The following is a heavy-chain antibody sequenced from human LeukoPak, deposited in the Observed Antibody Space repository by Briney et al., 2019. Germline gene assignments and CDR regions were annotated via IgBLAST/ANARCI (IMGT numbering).Heavy chain of an antibody. CDR1: GFTFSSYA. J-gene: IGHJ4*02. D-gene: IGHD4-17*01. CDR2: ISGGSSST. CDR3: AKGDNYGDYLSFDY. V-gene: IGHV3-23*01. Sequence: PGGSLRLSCAASGFTFSSYAMNWVRQAPGKGLEWVSGISGGSSSTNYADSVKGRFTISRDNSKNTLYLQMNSLRADETAVYYCAKGDNYGDYLSFDYWGQGALVTVSS.